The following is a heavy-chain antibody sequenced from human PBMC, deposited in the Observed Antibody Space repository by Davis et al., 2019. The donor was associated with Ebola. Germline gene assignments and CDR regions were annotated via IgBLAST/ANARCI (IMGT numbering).Heavy chain of an antibody. CDR1: GFTFNNHW. Sequence: GESLKISCAASGFTFNNHWMHWVRQASGKGLEWVGRIRSKANSYATAYAASVKGRFTISRDDSKNTAYLQMNSLKTEDTAVYYCTRENGGNSDDYWGQGTLVTVSS. CDR2: IRSKANSYAT. CDR3: TRENGGNSDDY. D-gene: IGHD4-23*01. J-gene: IGHJ4*02. V-gene: IGHV3-73*01.